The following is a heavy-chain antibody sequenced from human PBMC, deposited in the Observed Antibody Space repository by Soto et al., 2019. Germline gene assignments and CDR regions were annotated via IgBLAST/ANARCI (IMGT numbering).Heavy chain of an antibody. Sequence: SETLSLTCTVSGGSISSGGYYWSWIRQHPGKGLEWIGYIYYSGSTYYNPSLKSRVTISVDTSKNQFSLKLSSVTAADTAVYYCARDKDFYGMDVWGQGTTVTVSS. J-gene: IGHJ6*02. CDR1: GGSISSGGYY. CDR3: ARDKDFYGMDV. CDR2: IYYSGST. V-gene: IGHV4-31*03. D-gene: IGHD2-15*01.